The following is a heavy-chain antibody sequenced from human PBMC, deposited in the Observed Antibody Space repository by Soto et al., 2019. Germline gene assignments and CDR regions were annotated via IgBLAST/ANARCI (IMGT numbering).Heavy chain of an antibody. J-gene: IGHJ4*02. CDR2: MNPNSGNT. V-gene: IGHV1-8*01. Sequence: QVQLVQSGAEVKKPGASVKVSCKASGYTFTSYDINWVRQATGQGIAWMGWMNPNSGNTGYAQKFQGRVTMTRNTSISTAYMELSSLRSEDTAVYYCARAPSIAARYYFDYWGQGTLVTVSS. CDR3: ARAPSIAARYYFDY. D-gene: IGHD6-6*01. CDR1: GYTFTSYD.